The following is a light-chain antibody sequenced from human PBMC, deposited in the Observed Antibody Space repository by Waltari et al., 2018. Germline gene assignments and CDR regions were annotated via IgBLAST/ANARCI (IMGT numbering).Light chain of an antibody. CDR3: QQYSNWPYS. J-gene: IGKJ2*03. CDR1: QSVSSS. Sequence: EIVLTQSPVTLSLSPGERATLSCRASQSVSSSLAWYQRKPGQAPRLLIYGASTKATSIPDRFSGSASGTDFTLTISSLEPEDFAVDYCQQYSNWPYSFGQGTKVEIK. V-gene: IGKV3-15*01. CDR2: GAS.